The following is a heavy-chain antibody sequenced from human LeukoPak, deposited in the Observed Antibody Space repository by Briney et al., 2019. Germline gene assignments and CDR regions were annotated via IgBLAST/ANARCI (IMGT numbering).Heavy chain of an antibody. V-gene: IGHV3-21*01. J-gene: IGHJ4*02. Sequence: GGSLRLSCAASGFTFSSYSMNWVRQAPGKGLEWVSSISSSRSYIYYADSVKGRFTISRDNAKNSLYLQMNSLRAEDTAVYYCARDYFRFLSGYPAASGYWGQGTLVTVSS. CDR1: GFTFSSYS. CDR2: ISSSRSYI. D-gene: IGHD3-3*01. CDR3: ARDYFRFLSGYPAASGY.